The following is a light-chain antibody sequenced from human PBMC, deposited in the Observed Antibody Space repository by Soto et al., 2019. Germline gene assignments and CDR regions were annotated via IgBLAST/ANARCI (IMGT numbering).Light chain of an antibody. CDR3: CLFAGRYTSDV. Sequence: QSVLTQPRSVSGSPGQSVTISCTGTSSYVGGYNYVSWYQQHPGKAPKLMIYDVSKRPSGVPDRFSGSKSGTTASLTISGLQADDDADYYCCLFAGRYTSDVFGPCTKVTV. CDR2: DVS. J-gene: IGLJ1*01. CDR1: SSYVGGYNY. V-gene: IGLV2-11*01.